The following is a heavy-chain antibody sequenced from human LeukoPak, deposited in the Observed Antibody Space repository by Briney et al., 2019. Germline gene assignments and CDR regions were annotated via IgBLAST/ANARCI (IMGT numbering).Heavy chain of an antibody. J-gene: IGHJ4*02. V-gene: IGHV1-3*01. CDR2: INAGNGNT. Sequence: GASVKVSCKASGYTFTSYAMHWVRQAPGQRLEWMGWINAGNGNTKYSQKFQGRVTITRDTSASTAYMELSSLRTEDTAVYYCARFLNYYDSSGYYNWGQGTLVTVSS. D-gene: IGHD3-22*01. CDR1: GYTFTSYA. CDR3: ARFLNYYDSSGYYN.